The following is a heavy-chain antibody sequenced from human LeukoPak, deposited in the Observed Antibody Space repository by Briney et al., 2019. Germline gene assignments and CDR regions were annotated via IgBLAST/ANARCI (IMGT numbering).Heavy chain of an antibody. D-gene: IGHD5-18*01. CDR3: ARAGYSFDSPNYFDY. CDR1: GFTFSTYS. V-gene: IGHV3-48*04. J-gene: IGHJ4*02. Sequence: PGGSLRPSCAASGFTFSTYSMDWVRQAPGKGLEWISYISSASDTIYYADFVKGRFTISRDNAKNSLYLQMNSLRADDTAVYYCARAGYSFDSPNYFDYWGQGTLVTVSS. CDR2: ISSASDTI.